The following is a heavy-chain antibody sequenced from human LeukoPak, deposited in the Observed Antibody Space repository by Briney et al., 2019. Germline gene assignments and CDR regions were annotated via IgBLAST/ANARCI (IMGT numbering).Heavy chain of an antibody. CDR2: IYYSGST. CDR1: GGSISSYY. J-gene: IGHJ4*02. V-gene: IGHV4-59*01. CDR3: AGEYSSIFDY. D-gene: IGHD6-19*01. Sequence: SETLSLTCTVSGGSISSYYWSWIRQPPGKGLEWIGYIYYSGSTNYNPSLKSRVTISVDTSKNQFSLKLSSVTAADTAVYYCAGEYSSIFDYWGQGTLVTVSS.